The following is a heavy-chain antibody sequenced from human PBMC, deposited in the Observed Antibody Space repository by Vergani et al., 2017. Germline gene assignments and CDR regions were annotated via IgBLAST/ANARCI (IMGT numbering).Heavy chain of an antibody. J-gene: IGHJ4*02. V-gene: IGHV4-61*02. Sequence: QVQLQESGPGLVKPSQTLSLTCTVSGGSISSGSYYWSWIRQPAGKGLEWIGRIYTSGSTNYNPSLKSRVTISVDTSKNHFSRTLSSVTAADTAVYYCARARIVVVPAAYFDYWGQGTLVTVSS. CDR1: GGSISSGSYY. CDR2: IYTSGST. CDR3: ARARIVVVPAAYFDY. D-gene: IGHD2-2*01.